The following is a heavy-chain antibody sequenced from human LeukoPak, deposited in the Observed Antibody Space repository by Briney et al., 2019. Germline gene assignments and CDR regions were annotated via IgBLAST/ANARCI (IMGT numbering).Heavy chain of an antibody. D-gene: IGHD3-10*01. Sequence: PSETLSLTCTVSGYSISTGYYWGWIRQPPEKGLEWIASIYKSGSTFYNSSLKSRVAISVDTPKNQFSLKLSSVTAADTAVYYCARVLDYFGSGTFGFDYWGQGALVTVSS. CDR2: IYKSGST. CDR1: GYSISTGYY. V-gene: IGHV4-38-2*02. J-gene: IGHJ4*02. CDR3: ARVLDYFGSGTFGFDY.